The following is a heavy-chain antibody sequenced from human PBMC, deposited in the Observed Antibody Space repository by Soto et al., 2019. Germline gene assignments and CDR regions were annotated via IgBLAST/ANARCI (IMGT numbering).Heavy chain of an antibody. Sequence: SETLSHTCTGSGGSISTYYWSWFRQPPGKGLEWIGYIYYSGSTNYNPSLKSRVTISVDTSKNQFSLKLSSVTAADTAVYYCAKMGMWGAFDIWGQGTMVTVSS. CDR3: AKMGMWGAFDI. D-gene: IGHD7-27*01. V-gene: IGHV4-59*08. J-gene: IGHJ3*02. CDR1: GGSISTYY. CDR2: IYYSGST.